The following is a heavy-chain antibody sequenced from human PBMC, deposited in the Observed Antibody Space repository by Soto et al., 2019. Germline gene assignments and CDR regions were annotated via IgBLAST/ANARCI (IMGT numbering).Heavy chain of an antibody. Sequence: EMQLVESGGKLIQAGGSLRLSCAVSGFTVNNQMSWVRQAPGHGLEWVAGIYSGGSTYYGDCAKGRFTISRYSSKNMLYLQMDSLRGDDTAVYYCVTWYSYGYLWGQGTLVTGSS. CDR1: GFTVNNQ. CDR3: VTWYSYGYL. J-gene: IGHJ5*02. CDR2: IYSGGST. D-gene: IGHD5-18*01. V-gene: IGHV3-53*01.